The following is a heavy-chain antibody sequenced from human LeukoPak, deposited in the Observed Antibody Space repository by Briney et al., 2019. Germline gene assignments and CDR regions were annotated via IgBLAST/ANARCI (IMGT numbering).Heavy chain of an antibody. Sequence: GGSLRLSCAASGIAFSNHWMHWVRQATGKGLEWVSWINNDGSYAVYADSVRARFTISRDNAKKTLYLQMNSLRPEDTAVYYCARDRPHNWFDPWGQGTLVTVSS. CDR3: ARDRPHNWFDP. J-gene: IGHJ5*02. CDR2: INNDGSYA. V-gene: IGHV3-74*01. CDR1: GIAFSNHW.